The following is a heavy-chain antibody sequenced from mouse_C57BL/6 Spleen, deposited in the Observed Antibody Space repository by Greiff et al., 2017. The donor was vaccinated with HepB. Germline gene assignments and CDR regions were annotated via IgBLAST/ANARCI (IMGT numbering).Heavy chain of an antibody. D-gene: IGHD2-4*01. CDR1: GYTFTDYN. Sequence: EVQLQQSGPELVKPGASVKIPCKASGYTFTDYNMDWVKQSHGKSLEWIGDINPNNGGTIYNQKFKGKATLTVDKSSSTAYMELRSLTSEDTAVYYCARKGGDYDWAWFAYWGQGTLVTVSA. CDR3: ARKGGDYDWAWFAY. CDR2: INPNNGGT. V-gene: IGHV1-18*01. J-gene: IGHJ3*01.